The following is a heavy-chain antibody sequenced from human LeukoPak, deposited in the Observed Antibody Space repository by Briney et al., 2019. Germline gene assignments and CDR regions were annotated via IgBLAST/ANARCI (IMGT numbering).Heavy chain of an antibody. J-gene: IGHJ4*02. Sequence: GGSLRLSCVVSGLTFSSYEMNWVRQAPGKGLEWISYISSSGSDIYYADSVKGRFTISRDNANNSLYLQMNSLRAEDTAVYYCARSKRKTDSRLVAAAGDFWGQGTLVTVSS. D-gene: IGHD6-13*01. CDR1: GLTFSSYE. CDR2: ISSSGSDI. V-gene: IGHV3-48*03. CDR3: ARSKRKTDSRLVAAAGDF.